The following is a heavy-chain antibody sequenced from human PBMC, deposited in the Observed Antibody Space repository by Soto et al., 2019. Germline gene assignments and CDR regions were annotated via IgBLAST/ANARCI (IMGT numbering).Heavy chain of an antibody. CDR1: GGSISRGSYY. CDR2: MYNSGSS. CDR3: ARQHYGSGSYYGAFEI. V-gene: IGHV4-39*01. Sequence: QLQLQESGPGLVKPSETLSLTCTVSGGSISRGSYYWGWIRQPPGKGLEWIGSMYNSGSSYNSPSLKSRISISGDTSKNQFSLKLSSVTAADTAVYYCARQHYGSGSYYGAFEIWGQGTMVTVSS. D-gene: IGHD3-10*01. J-gene: IGHJ3*02.